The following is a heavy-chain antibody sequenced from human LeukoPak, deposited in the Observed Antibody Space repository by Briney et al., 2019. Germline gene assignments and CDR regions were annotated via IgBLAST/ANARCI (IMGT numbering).Heavy chain of an antibody. CDR2: ISGTSGTT. J-gene: IGHJ4*02. D-gene: IGHD6-13*01. CDR1: EFTFSNYA. V-gene: IGHV3-23*01. CDR3: ASHWAQQLVSDY. Sequence: GGSLRLSCAASEFTFSNYAVSWVRQSPGKGLEWVSGISGTSGTTYYADSVKGRFTISRDNSKNTLYLQMNSLRGEDTAVYYCASHWAQQLVSDYWGQGTLVTVSS.